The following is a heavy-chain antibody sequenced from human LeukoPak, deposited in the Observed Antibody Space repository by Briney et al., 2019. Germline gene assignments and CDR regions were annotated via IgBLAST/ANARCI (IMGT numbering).Heavy chain of an antibody. J-gene: IGHJ4*02. CDR1: GFTFDDYA. CDR3: AKGLRWFGELLPMFDY. Sequence: SLRLSCAASGFTFDDYAMHWVRQAPGKGLEWVSGISWNSGSIGYADSVKGRFTISRDNAKNSLYLQMNSLRAEDTALYYCAKGLRWFGELLPMFDYWGQGTLVTVSS. V-gene: IGHV3-9*01. D-gene: IGHD3-10*01. CDR2: ISWNSGSI.